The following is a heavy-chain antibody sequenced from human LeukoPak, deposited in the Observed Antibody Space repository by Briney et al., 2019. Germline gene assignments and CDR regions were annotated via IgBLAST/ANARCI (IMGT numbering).Heavy chain of an antibody. Sequence: GGSLRLSCAASGFTFSSYAMSWVRQAPGKGLEWVSAISGGGGSTYYADSVKGRFTISRDNSKNTLYLQMNSLRAEDTAIYYCAKDLRYFDIDYWGQGTLVTVSS. CDR2: ISGGGGST. CDR1: GFTFSSYA. D-gene: IGHD3-9*01. J-gene: IGHJ4*02. V-gene: IGHV3-23*01. CDR3: AKDLRYFDIDY.